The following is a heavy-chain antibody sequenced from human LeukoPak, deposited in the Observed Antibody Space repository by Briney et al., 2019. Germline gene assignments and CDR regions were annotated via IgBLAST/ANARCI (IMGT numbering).Heavy chain of an antibody. V-gene: IGHV3-23*01. CDR2: ISGSGGST. D-gene: IGHD1-26*01. Sequence: GGSLRLSCAASGFTFSGYAMSWVRQAPGKGLEWVSAISGSGGSTYYADSVKGRFTISRDNSKNTLYLQMNSLRAEDTAVYYCAKCGSYLPDAFDIWGQGTMVTVSS. J-gene: IGHJ3*02. CDR3: AKCGSYLPDAFDI. CDR1: GFTFSGYA.